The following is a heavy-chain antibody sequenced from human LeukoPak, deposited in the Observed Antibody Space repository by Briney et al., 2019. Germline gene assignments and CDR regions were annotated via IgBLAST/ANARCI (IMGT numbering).Heavy chain of an antibody. D-gene: IGHD6-6*01. CDR1: GFTFSSYA. CDR2: ISYDGSNK. J-gene: IGHJ4*02. Sequence: PGGSLRLSCAASGFTFSSYAMHWVRQAPGKGLEWVAVISYDGSNKYYADSVKGRFTISRDNSKNTLYLQMNSLRAEDTAVYYCARGTLIGSSSVSYLDYWGQGTLVTVSS. V-gene: IGHV3-30-3*01. CDR3: ARGTLIGSSSVSYLDY.